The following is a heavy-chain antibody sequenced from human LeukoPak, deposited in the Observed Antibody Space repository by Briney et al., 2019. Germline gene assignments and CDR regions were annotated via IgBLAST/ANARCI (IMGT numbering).Heavy chain of an antibody. CDR2: IRYDGSNK. V-gene: IGHV3-30*02. Sequence: GGSLRLSCAASGFTFSSYGMHWVRQAPGKGLEWVAFIRYDGSNKYYADSVKGRFTIYRDNSKNTLYLQMNSLRAEDTAVYYCAKVLTPSISGDAFDIWGQGTMVTVSS. J-gene: IGHJ3*02. CDR3: AKVLTPSISGDAFDI. CDR1: GFTFSSYG. D-gene: IGHD1-14*01.